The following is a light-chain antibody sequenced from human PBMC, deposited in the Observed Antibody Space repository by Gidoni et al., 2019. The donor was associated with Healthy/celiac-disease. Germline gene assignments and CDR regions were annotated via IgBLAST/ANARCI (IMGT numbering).Light chain of an antibody. CDR3: CSYAGSYTLEV. J-gene: IGLJ2*01. CDR1: SSDVGGYNY. CDR2: DVS. V-gene: IGLV2-11*01. Sequence: QSALTQPRSVSGSPGQSVTISCTGTSSDVGGYNYVSWYQQHPGKAPKLMIYDVSKRPSGVPDRFSGSKSGNTASLTISGLQAEDEADYYGCSYAGSYTLEVFGGGTKLTVL.